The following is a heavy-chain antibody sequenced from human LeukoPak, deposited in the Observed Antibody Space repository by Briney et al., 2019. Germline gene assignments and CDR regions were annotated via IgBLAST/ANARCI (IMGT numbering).Heavy chain of an antibody. V-gene: IGHV3-9*01. J-gene: IGHJ4*02. CDR2: ISWNSGTI. CDR1: GFTFDDYA. D-gene: IGHD6-13*01. Sequence: PGGSLRLSCAASGFTFDDYAMHWVRQAPGKGLEWVSGISWNSGTIYYADSVKGRFTISRDDAKNSLYLQMNSLRPEDTALYYCAKRSAAGTVGYFGYWGQGTLVTVSS. CDR3: AKRSAAGTVGYFGY.